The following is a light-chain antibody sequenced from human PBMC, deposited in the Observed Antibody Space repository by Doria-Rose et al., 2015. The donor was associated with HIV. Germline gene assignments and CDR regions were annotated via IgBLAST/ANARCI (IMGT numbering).Light chain of an antibody. J-gene: IGKJ5*01. Sequence: TQSPGTLSLSPGERATLSCRASQRVKSSYLAWYQQKPGQAPRPLIYDASTRATGIPDRFSGSGSGTDFTLTISRLEPEDVAVYYCRQYGTSRGTFGQGTRLEIK. CDR1: QRVKSSY. CDR3: RQYGTSRGT. CDR2: DAS. V-gene: IGKV3-20*01.